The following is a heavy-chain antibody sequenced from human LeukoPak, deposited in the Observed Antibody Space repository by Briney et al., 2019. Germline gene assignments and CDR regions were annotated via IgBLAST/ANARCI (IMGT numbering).Heavy chain of an antibody. J-gene: IGHJ4*02. CDR1: GGSISSGGYY. CDR2: IYYSGST. D-gene: IGHD3-9*01. Sequence: PSETLSLTCTVSGGSISSGGYYWSWNRQHPGKGLEGIGYIYYSGSTYSNPSLKRRVTISVNTSKNQFPLKRSSVTAADTAVYYCARLYFDSTYFFDYGGQGTLVTVSS. CDR3: ARLYFDSTYFFDY. V-gene: IGHV4-31*03.